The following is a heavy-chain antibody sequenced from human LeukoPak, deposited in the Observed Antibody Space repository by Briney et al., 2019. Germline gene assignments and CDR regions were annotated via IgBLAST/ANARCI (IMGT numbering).Heavy chain of an antibody. CDR2: ISPTGSTT. D-gene: IGHD6-6*01. Sequence: GGSLRLSCAASGFTVSSNYMSWVRQAPGKGLVWVSRISPTGSTTSYADSVKGRFTVSRDNAKNTLYLQVNNLRAEDTAVYYCARGPNSNWSGLDFWGQGTLLTVSS. CDR3: ARGPNSNWSGLDF. V-gene: IGHV3-74*01. J-gene: IGHJ4*02. CDR1: GFTVSSNY.